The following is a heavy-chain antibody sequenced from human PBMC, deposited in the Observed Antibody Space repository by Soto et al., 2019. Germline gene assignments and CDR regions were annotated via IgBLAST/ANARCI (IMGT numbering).Heavy chain of an antibody. CDR2: IIPIFGTA. D-gene: IGHD6-13*01. J-gene: IGHJ4*02. CDR1: GGTFSSYA. Sequence: QVQLVQSGAEVKKPGSSVKVSCKASGGTFSSYAISWVRQAPGQGLEWMGGIIPIFGTANYAQKFQGRVTITADESTSTASMELSSLRSEDTAVYYCATALKGAAGIYHFDYWGQGTLVTVSS. V-gene: IGHV1-69*01. CDR3: ATALKGAAGIYHFDY.